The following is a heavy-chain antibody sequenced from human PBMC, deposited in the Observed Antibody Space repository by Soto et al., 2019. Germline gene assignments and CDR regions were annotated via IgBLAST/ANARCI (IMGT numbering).Heavy chain of an antibody. D-gene: IGHD3-3*01. J-gene: IGHJ3*02. CDR2: LSGSGSST. Sequence: EVQLLESGGGLVQPGGSLRLSCAASGFTFGRYAMTWVRQAPGKGLEWVSSLSGSGSSTYYADSVNGRFTISRDKSKYMSHLQMHSLRAEDTAVYYFAKDDRILDYGFWSGGNDAFAIWGQGTKVTVSS. V-gene: IGHV3-23*01. CDR1: GFTFGRYA. CDR3: AKDDRILDYGFWSGGNDAFAI.